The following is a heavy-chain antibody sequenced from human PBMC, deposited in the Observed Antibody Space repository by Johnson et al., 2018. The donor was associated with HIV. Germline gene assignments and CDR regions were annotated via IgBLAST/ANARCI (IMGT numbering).Heavy chain of an antibody. CDR2: ISYDGSTK. Sequence: QMQLVESGGGVVQPGRSLRLSCAASGFTFSSYGMHWVRQAPGKGLEWVAVISYDGSTKYYADSVKGRFTISRDNSKNTLYLHINSLRAEDTALYYCARDWAAVGRVGGMDAFDIWGQGTMVTVSS. J-gene: IGHJ3*02. CDR1: GFTFSSYG. D-gene: IGHD6-13*01. V-gene: IGHV3-30*03. CDR3: ARDWAAVGRVGGMDAFDI.